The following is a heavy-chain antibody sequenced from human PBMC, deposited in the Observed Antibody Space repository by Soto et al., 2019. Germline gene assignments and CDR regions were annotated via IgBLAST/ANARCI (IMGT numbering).Heavy chain of an antibody. CDR3: ASVLFYDFWSGSYGYLDV. CDR2: IYYSGST. J-gene: IGHJ6*02. CDR1: GGSISSGDYY. V-gene: IGHV4-30-4*01. D-gene: IGHD3-3*01. Sequence: SETLSLTCTVSGGSISSGDYYWSWIRQPPGKGLEWIGYIYYSGSTYYNPSLKSRVTISVDTSKNQFSLKLSSVTAADTAVYYCASVLFYDFWSGSYGYLDVWGQGTTVTVSS.